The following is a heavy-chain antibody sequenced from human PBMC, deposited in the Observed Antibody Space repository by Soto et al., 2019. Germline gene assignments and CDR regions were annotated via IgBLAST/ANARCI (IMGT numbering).Heavy chain of an antibody. V-gene: IGHV3-21*01. D-gene: IGHD1-26*01. Sequence: EVHLVESGGVLVAPGGSLRLSCVASGFTLTTYTMNWVRQAPGTGLEWVSSINGRSNYKYYSDSVKGRFTISRDNAQNSLFLQMSRQGPEDTAVYYCVREDGVVGASSAFDSWGQGTLVTVSS. CDR1: GFTLTTYT. CDR2: INGRSNYK. CDR3: VREDGVVGASSAFDS. J-gene: IGHJ4*02.